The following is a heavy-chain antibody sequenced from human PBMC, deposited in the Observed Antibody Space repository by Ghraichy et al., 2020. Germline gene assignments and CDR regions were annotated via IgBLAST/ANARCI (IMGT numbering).Heavy chain of an antibody. D-gene: IGHD3-3*01. V-gene: IGHV4-34*01. CDR2: INHSGST. Sequence: SETLSLTCAVYGGSFSGYYWSWIRQPPGKGLEWIGEINHSGSTNYNPSLKSRVTISVDTSKNQFSLKLSSVTAADTAVYYCAREGKELLRFLEWFDIYYFDYWGQGTLVTVSS. J-gene: IGHJ4*02. CDR1: GGSFSGYY. CDR3: AREGKELLRFLEWFDIYYFDY.